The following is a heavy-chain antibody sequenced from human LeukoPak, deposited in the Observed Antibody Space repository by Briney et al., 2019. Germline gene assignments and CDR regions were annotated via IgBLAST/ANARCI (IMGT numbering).Heavy chain of an antibody. CDR3: ARVLLSRLYGSGGPLPYYGMDV. D-gene: IGHD3-10*01. J-gene: IGHJ6*02. Sequence: SETLSLTCAVSGDSLNIGGYYWSWIRQPPGKGLEWIGYIFDRETYYSPSLKSRLTISLDMSNDQFSLKLTSVTAADTAVYYCARVLLSRLYGSGGPLPYYGMDVWGQGTTVTVSS. V-gene: IGHV4-31*11. CDR2: IFDRET. CDR1: GDSLNIGGYY.